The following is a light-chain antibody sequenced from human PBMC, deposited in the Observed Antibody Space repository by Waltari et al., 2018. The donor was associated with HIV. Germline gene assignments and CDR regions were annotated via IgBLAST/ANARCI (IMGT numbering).Light chain of an antibody. CDR1: QTFLYTSTNIHY. CDR3: QQYYSVPPT. J-gene: IGKJ1*01. V-gene: IGKV4-1*01. CDR2: WAA. Sequence: DIVMNQSPDSMAVSLGERATINCKSSQTFLYTSTNIHYLASYQQKPGQPPKLLIYWAATRESGVPDRFSGSVSGTDFTLTISSLQAEDVAVYFCQQYYSVPPTFGQGTKVEIK.